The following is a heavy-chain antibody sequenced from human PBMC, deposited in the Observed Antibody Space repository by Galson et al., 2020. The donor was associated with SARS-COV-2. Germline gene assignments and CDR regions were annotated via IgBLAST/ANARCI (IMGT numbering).Heavy chain of an antibody. Sequence: GGAMRRSCAASGSSFRSYGMHWLSQASGKGLAWLAFIRYDGSIKYYADSVKGRFIISRDNSKNTLYLQMNSLRAEDTAVYYCATQEGVGATTYYYYGMDVWGQGTTVTVSS. CDR1: GSSFRSYG. CDR2: IRYDGSIK. CDR3: ATQEGVGATTYYYYGMDV. V-gene: IGHV3-30*02. J-gene: IGHJ6*02. D-gene: IGHD1-26*01.